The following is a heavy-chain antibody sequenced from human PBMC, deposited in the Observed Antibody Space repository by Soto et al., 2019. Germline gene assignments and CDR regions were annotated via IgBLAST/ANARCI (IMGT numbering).Heavy chain of an antibody. J-gene: IGHJ6*02. CDR1: GYSFTSYW. CDR3: ATRYCSGGSCNDYYYYGMDV. Sequence: GESLKISCKGSGYSFTSYWISWVRQMPGKGLEWMGRIDPSDSYTNYSPSFQGHVTISADKSISTAYLQWSSLKASDTAMYYCATRYCSGGSCNDYYYYGMDVWGQGTTDTVSS. V-gene: IGHV5-10-1*01. D-gene: IGHD2-15*01. CDR2: IDPSDSYT.